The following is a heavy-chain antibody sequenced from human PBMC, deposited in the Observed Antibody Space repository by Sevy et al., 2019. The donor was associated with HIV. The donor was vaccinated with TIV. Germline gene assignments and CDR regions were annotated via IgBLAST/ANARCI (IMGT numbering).Heavy chain of an antibody. Sequence: GGSLRLSCTASGFTIDDYAMSWFRQAPGKGLEWVGFVRSKTYGRTTDYAASVRGRFTISRDDSNSIAYLQMNSLKTEDTAVYYCTRDLVYYQHGDYWGQGTLVTVSS. CDR1: GFTIDDYA. V-gene: IGHV3-49*03. D-gene: IGHD3-22*01. J-gene: IGHJ4*02. CDR3: TRDLVYYQHGDY. CDR2: VRSKTYGRTT.